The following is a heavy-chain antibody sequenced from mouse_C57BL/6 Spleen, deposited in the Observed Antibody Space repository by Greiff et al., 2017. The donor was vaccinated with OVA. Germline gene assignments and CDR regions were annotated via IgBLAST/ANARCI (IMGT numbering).Heavy chain of an antibody. CDR1: GFSLSTFGMG. CDR3: ARDYYGSSYWYFDV. J-gene: IGHJ1*03. D-gene: IGHD1-1*01. Sequence: QVTLKVCGPGILQPSQTLSLTCSFSGFSLSTFGMGVGWIRQPSGKGLEWLAHIWWDDDKYYNPALKSRLTISKDTSKNQVFLKIANVDTADTATYYCARDYYGSSYWYFDVWGTGTTVTVSS. CDR2: IWWDDDK. V-gene: IGHV8-8*01.